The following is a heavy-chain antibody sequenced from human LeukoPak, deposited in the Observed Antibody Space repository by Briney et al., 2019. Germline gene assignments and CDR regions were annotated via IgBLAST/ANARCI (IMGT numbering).Heavy chain of an antibody. Sequence: SETLSLTCAVYGGSFSGYYWSWIRQPPGKGLEWIGEINHSGSTNYNPSLKSRVTISVDTSKNQFSLKLSSVTAADTAVYYCARHAGPYSGSYPGAFDIWGQGTMVTVSS. CDR3: ARHAGPYSGSYPGAFDI. J-gene: IGHJ3*02. CDR2: INHSGST. V-gene: IGHV4-34*01. D-gene: IGHD1-26*01. CDR1: GGSFSGYY.